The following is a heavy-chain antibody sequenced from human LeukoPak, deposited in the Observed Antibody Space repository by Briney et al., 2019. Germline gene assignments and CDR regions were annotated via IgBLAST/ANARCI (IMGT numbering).Heavy chain of an antibody. CDR2: ISWNSGSI. CDR3: AKEVIYSSGWYVY. J-gene: IGHJ4*02. CDR1: GFTFDDYA. Sequence: TGGSLRLSCAASGFTFDDYAMHWVRQAPGKGLEWVSGISWNSGSIGYADSVKGRFTISRDNAKNSLYLQMNSLRAEDTALYYCAKEVIYSSGWYVYWGQGTLVTVSS. D-gene: IGHD6-19*01. V-gene: IGHV3-9*01.